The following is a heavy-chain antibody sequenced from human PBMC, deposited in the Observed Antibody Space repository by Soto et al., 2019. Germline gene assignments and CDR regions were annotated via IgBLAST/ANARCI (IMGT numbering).Heavy chain of an antibody. J-gene: IGHJ4*02. D-gene: IGHD2-2*01. CDR2: ISYDGSNK. CDR1: GFTFSSYA. CDR3: ARGSAIGDCSSTSCYVGFAYYFDY. V-gene: IGHV3-30-3*01. Sequence: QVQLVESGGGVVQPGRSLRLSCAASGFTFSSYAMHWVRQAPGKGLEWVAVISYDGSNKYYADSVKGRFTISRDNSKNTLYLQMNSLRAEDTAVYYCARGSAIGDCSSTSCYVGFAYYFDYWGQGTLVTVSS.